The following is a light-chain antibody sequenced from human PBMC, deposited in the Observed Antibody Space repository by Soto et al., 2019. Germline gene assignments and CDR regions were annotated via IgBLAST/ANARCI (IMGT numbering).Light chain of an antibody. CDR3: HQDQSFPCT. Sequence: DIQMTQSPSTLSASLGDRVTITCRASQSISSWLAWYQQKPGKAQNVLIYKASNLEKGVPSRFSGSGSGTVFTLTTSIREHEVFATYHFHQDQSFPCTFGQGTMLEI. CDR1: QSISSW. CDR2: KAS. J-gene: IGKJ2*02. V-gene: IGKV1-5*03.